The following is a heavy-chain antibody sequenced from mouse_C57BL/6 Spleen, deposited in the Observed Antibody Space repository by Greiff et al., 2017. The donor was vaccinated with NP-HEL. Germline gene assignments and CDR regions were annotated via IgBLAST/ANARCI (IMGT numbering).Heavy chain of an antibody. V-gene: IGHV5-9*01. Sequence: EVNVVESGGGLVKPGGSLKLSCAASGFTFSSYTMSWVRQTPEKRLEWVATISGGGGNTYYPDSVKGRFTISRDNAKNTLYLQMSSLRSEDTALYYCARPHYYGSSYYWYFDVWGTGTTVTVSS. J-gene: IGHJ1*03. CDR1: GFTFSSYT. CDR2: ISGGGGNT. CDR3: ARPHYYGSSYYWYFDV. D-gene: IGHD1-1*01.